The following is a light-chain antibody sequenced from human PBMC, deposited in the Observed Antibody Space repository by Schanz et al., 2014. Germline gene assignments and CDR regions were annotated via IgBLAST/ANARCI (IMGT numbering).Light chain of an antibody. V-gene: IGLV8-61*01. CDR2: STN. CDR1: TGSASTSHY. J-gene: IGLJ3*02. Sequence: QTVVTQEPSFSVSPGGTVTLTCGLSTGSASTSHYPSWYQQTPGQPPRTLIYSTNTRSSGVPDRFSGSKSGNTASLTVSGLQAEDEADYYCGSYAGSNNFPVFGGGTKLTVL. CDR3: GSYAGSNNFPV.